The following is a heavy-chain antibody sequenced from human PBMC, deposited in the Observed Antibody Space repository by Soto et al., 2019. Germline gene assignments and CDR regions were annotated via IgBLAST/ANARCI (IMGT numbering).Heavy chain of an antibody. J-gene: IGHJ6*02. V-gene: IGHV1-69*13. CDR2: IIPIFGTA. CDR3: ARWGSGEQQLDRLSVPYGMDV. D-gene: IGHD6-13*01. Sequence: GASVKVSCKASGGTFSSYAISWVRQAPGQGLEWMGGIIPIFGTANYAQKFQGRVTITADESTSTAYMELSSLRSEDTAVYYCARWGSGEQQLDRLSVPYGMDVWGQGTTVTVSS. CDR1: GGTFSSYA.